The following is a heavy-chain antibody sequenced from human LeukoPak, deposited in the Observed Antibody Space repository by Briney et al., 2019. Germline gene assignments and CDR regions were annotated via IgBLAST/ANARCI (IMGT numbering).Heavy chain of an antibody. CDR3: ARDVSGYDRYYYYYMDV. J-gene: IGHJ6*03. CDR2: IYYTGRT. Sequence: SETLSLTCTVSGASISSNHWSWIRQPPGQGLEWIGYIYYTGRTTNNPSLKSRVTMSVYTSKNQISLKMSSVTAADTAVYYCARDVSGYDRYYYYYMDVWGKGTTVTVSS. CDR1: GASISSNH. D-gene: IGHD5-12*01. V-gene: IGHV4-59*01.